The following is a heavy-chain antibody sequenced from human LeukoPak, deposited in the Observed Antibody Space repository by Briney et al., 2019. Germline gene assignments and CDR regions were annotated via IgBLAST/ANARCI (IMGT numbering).Heavy chain of an antibody. V-gene: IGHV4-59*01. Sequence: SETLSLTCTVSGGSIRSYYWSWVRQPPGKGLEWIGYVSYSGSTDHNPSFKSRVIISIDTSKNQFSLRLSSVTAADTAVYYCARENDRYGRIDYWGRGTQVTVSS. CDR1: GGSIRSYY. CDR2: VSYSGST. D-gene: IGHD5-18*01. CDR3: ARENDRYGRIDY. J-gene: IGHJ4*02.